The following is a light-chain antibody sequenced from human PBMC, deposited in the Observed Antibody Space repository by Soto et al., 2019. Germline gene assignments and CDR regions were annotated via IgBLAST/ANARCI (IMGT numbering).Light chain of an antibody. CDR2: GVT. CDR1: SSYVGAYDY. V-gene: IGLV2-8*01. CDR3: SSYAGSSTWV. Sequence: QSALTQPPSASGSLGQSVTIPCTGTSSYVGAYDYVSWYQQHPGKAPKLLIYGVTERPSGVPDRFSGSKSGNTASLTVSGLQSEDEADYYCSSYAGSSTWVFGGGTKLTVL. J-gene: IGLJ3*02.